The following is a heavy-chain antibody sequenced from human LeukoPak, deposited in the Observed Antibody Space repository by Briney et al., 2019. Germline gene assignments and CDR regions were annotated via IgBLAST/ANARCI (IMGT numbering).Heavy chain of an antibody. CDR1: GGSISSYY. J-gene: IGHJ3*02. D-gene: IGHD3-9*01. CDR2: IYYSGGT. Sequence: SETLSLTCTVSGGSISSYYWSWIRQPPGKGLEWIGYIYYSGGTNYNPSLKSRVTISVDTSKNQFSLKLSSVTAADTAVYYCAREINLTGYYGGDDAFDIWGQGTMVTVSS. CDR3: AREINLTGYYGGDDAFDI. V-gene: IGHV4-59*01.